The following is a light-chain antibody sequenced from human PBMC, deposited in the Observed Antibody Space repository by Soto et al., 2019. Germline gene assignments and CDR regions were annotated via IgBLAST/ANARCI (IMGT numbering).Light chain of an antibody. V-gene: IGKV3-20*01. CDR1: QSVSSSY. CDR2: GAS. J-gene: IGKJ2*01. Sequence: EIVLTQSPGTLSLSPGERATLSCRASQSVSSSYLAWYQQKPGQAPRLLIYGASSRATGIPDRFSGSGSGTDFSLTSSRLEPDDFAVYYCQQYGSSPLYTFGQGTKLEIK. CDR3: QQYGSSPLYT.